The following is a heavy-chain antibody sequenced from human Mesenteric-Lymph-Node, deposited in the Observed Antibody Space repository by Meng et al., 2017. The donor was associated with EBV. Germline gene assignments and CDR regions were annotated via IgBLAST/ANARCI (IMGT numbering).Heavy chain of an antibody. CDR1: GGSFIGYY. CDR3: ARVPIVVVVAARAGAFDI. J-gene: IGHJ3*02. Sequence: QVQLQQWGARLLKPSETPSLTCAVYGGSFIGYYWSWIRQPPGKGLEWIGEINHSGSTNYNPSLKSRVTISVDTSKNQFSLKLSSVTAADTAVYYCARVPIVVVVAARAGAFDIWGQGTMVTVSS. CDR2: INHSGST. D-gene: IGHD2-15*01. V-gene: IGHV4-34*01.